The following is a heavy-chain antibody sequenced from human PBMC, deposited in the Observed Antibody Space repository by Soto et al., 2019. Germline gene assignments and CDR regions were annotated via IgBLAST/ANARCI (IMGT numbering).Heavy chain of an antibody. CDR1: GGSINSDDSF. CDR3: ARQLPGGATSWFDP. J-gene: IGHJ5*02. V-gene: IGHV4-39*01. Sequence: SETLSLTCSVSGGSINSDDSFWGWVRQSPGKGLEWIGSLYYGGSTFYHPSLKSRVTISLDTSKNQFSLRLTSVTAADTAIYYCARQLPGGATSWFDPWGQGTLVTVSS. CDR2: LYYGGST. D-gene: IGHD1-26*01.